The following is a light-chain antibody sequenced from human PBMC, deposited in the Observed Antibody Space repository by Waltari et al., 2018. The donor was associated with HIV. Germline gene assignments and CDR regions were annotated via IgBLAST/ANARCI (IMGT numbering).Light chain of an antibody. J-gene: IGLJ2*01. CDR2: VNTAGSH. V-gene: IGLV4-69*01. CDR3: QTWGTGIVV. Sequence: QLVLTQSPSASASLGASFNLTCTLSSRQRDYAVAWHQQQPTKGPRYLMKVNTAGSHIKGDGIPARFSRSGSEAERYLIISSLQSEDEAHEYCQTWGTGIVVFGGGTKLTGL. CDR1: SRQRDYA.